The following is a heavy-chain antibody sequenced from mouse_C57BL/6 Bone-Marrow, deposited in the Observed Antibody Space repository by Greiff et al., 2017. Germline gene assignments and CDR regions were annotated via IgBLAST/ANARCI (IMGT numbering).Heavy chain of an antibody. CDR2: IYPRSGNT. J-gene: IGHJ4*01. D-gene: IGHD2-3*01. CDR3: ARRWLLRAMDY. Sequence: VQLQQSGAELARPGASVTLSCKASGYTFTSYGISWVKQRTGQGLEWIGEIYPRSGNTYYNEKFKGKATLTADKSSSTAYMELRSLTSEDSAVYFCARRWLLRAMDYWGQGTSVTVSS. V-gene: IGHV1-81*01. CDR1: GYTFTSYG.